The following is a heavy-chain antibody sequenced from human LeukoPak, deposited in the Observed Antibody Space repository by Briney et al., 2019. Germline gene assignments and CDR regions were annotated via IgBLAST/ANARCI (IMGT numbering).Heavy chain of an antibody. CDR1: GFTFSSYG. D-gene: IGHD6-13*01. J-gene: IGHJ4*02. CDR3: AKDPGYSSSWYFGY. Sequence: TGGSLRLSCAASGFTFSSYGMHWVRQAPGKGLEWVAFIRYDGSNKYYADSVKGRFTISRDNSKNTLYLQMNSLRAEDTAVYYCAKDPGYSSSWYFGYWGQGTLVTVSS. CDR2: IRYDGSNK. V-gene: IGHV3-30*02.